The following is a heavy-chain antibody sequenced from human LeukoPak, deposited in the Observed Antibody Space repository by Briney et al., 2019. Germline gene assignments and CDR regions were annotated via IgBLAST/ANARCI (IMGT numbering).Heavy chain of an antibody. Sequence: GGSLRLSCVGSGFTFRSHAMSWVRQAPEKGLEFVSGIYENGGTTYYADSVKGRFTISRDNSKNTLYLQMNSLRAEDTAVYYCAKAPDYHDSSGPVGYWGQGTLVTVSS. J-gene: IGHJ4*02. V-gene: IGHV3-23*01. CDR2: IYENGGTT. CDR3: AKAPDYHDSSGPVGY. D-gene: IGHD3-22*01. CDR1: GFTFRSHA.